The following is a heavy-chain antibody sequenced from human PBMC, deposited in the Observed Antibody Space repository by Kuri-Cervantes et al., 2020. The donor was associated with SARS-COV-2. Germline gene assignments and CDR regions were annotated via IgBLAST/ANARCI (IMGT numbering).Heavy chain of an antibody. Sequence: GGSLRLSCAASGFTFSSYAMSWVRQAPGKGLEWVSAISGSGGSTYYADSVKGRFTISRDNSKNTLYLQMNSLRAEDTAVYYCAKAGGYCSSTSCSRYGIPDYWGQGTLVTVSS. CDR1: GFTFSSYA. CDR3: AKAGGYCSSTSCSRYGIPDY. CDR2: ISGSGGST. V-gene: IGHV3-23*01. D-gene: IGHD2-2*01. J-gene: IGHJ4*02.